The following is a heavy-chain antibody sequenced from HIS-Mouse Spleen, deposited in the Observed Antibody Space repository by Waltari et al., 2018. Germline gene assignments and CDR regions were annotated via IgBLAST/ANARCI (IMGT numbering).Heavy chain of an antibody. CDR1: GFTVSSNY. CDR3: ARVLGDHFFDY. J-gene: IGHJ4*02. V-gene: IGHV3-66*01. CDR2: IYSGGST. D-gene: IGHD7-27*01. Sequence: EVQLVESGGCLVQPGGSLRLSCAASGFTVSSNYMSWVRQAPGKGLEWVSVIYSGGSTYSAESVKGRFTISRDNSKNTLYLQMNSLRAEDTAVYYCARVLGDHFFDYWGQGTLVTVSS.